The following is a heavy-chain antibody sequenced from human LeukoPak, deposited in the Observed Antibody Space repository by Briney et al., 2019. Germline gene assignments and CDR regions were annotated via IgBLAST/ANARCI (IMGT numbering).Heavy chain of an antibody. J-gene: IGHJ5*02. D-gene: IGHD1-26*01. V-gene: IGHV3-33*06. CDR2: IWYDGSNK. Sequence: GGSLRLSCAASGFTFSSYGMHWVRQAPGKGLEWVAVIWYDGSNKYYADSVKGRFTISRDNSKNTLYLQMNSLRAEDTAVYYCAKDRVGVNLRGNWFDPWGQGTLVTVSS. CDR1: GFTFSSYG. CDR3: AKDRVGVNLRGNWFDP.